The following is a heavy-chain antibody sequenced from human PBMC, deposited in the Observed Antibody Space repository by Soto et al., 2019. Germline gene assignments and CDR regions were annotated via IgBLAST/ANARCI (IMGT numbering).Heavy chain of an antibody. Sequence: PSETLSLTCTVSGGSISRYYWSWIRQPPGKGLEWIGYIYYSGSTSYNPSLKSRVTISVDTSKNQFSLKLSSVTAADTAVYYCASASVAGRSDYWGQGTLVTVSS. CDR3: ASASVAGRSDY. V-gene: IGHV4-59*01. D-gene: IGHD6-19*01. J-gene: IGHJ4*02. CDR1: GGSISRYY. CDR2: IYYSGST.